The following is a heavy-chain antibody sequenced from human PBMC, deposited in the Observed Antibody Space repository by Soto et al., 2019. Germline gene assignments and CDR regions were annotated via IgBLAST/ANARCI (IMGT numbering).Heavy chain of an antibody. Sequence: EVQLVETGGGLIQPGGSLRLSCAASGFTVSSNYMSWVRQAPGKGLEWVSVIYSGGSTYYADSGKGRFTISRDNSKNTRYLQMNSLRAEDTAVYYCATPAAADNYYYYGMDVWGQGTTVTVSS. D-gene: IGHD6-13*01. CDR1: GFTVSSNY. V-gene: IGHV3-53*02. CDR3: ATPAAADNYYYYGMDV. CDR2: IYSGGST. J-gene: IGHJ6*02.